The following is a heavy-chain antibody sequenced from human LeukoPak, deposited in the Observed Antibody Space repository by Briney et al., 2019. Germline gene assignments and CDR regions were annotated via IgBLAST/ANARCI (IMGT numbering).Heavy chain of an antibody. Sequence: SETLSLTCTVSGGSISSSSYYWGWIRQPPGKGLEWIGEINHSGSTNYNPSLKSRVTISVDTSKNQFSLKLSSVTAADTAVYYCARGDDYVWGSYRRPFDYWGQGTLVTVSS. D-gene: IGHD3-16*02. V-gene: IGHV4-39*07. J-gene: IGHJ4*02. CDR1: GGSISSSSYY. CDR2: INHSGST. CDR3: ARGDDYVWGSYRRPFDY.